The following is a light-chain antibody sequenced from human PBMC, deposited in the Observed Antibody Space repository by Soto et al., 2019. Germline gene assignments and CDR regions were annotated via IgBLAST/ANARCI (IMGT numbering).Light chain of an antibody. J-gene: IGKJ4*01. Sequence: EIVMTQSPATLSVSPGERATLSCRASQSVSSNLAWYQQKPGQAPRLLIYAASTRATVIPARFSGSGSGTDFTLTINSLEPEDFAVYYCQHRANWPLTFGGGTRVEIK. CDR1: QSVSSN. CDR3: QHRANWPLT. V-gene: IGKV3-11*01. CDR2: AAS.